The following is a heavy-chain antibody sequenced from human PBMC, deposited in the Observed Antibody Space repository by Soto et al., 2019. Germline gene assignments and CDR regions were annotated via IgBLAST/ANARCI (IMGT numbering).Heavy chain of an antibody. CDR1: GYTFTSYD. J-gene: IGHJ4*02. CDR3: ARRAETNGWNGFGADKYYFDF. Sequence: ASVKVSCKASGYTFTSYDIYWVRQAAGQGLEWMGWMNPNTGNSGYAQKFQGRVTVTSDTSINTVHMELSSLRSEDTAVYYCARRAETNGWNGFGADKYYFDFWGQGTLVTVSS. V-gene: IGHV1-8*01. D-gene: IGHD1-1*01. CDR2: MNPNTGNS.